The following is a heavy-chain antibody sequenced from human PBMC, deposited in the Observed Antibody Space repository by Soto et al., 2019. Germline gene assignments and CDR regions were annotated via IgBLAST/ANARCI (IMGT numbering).Heavy chain of an antibody. CDR1: GYSFTSYW. J-gene: IGHJ6*02. V-gene: IGHV5-51*01. CDR2: IYPGDSDT. CDR3: ARLAGPAPYYYYYGMDV. D-gene: IGHD6-19*01. Sequence: GESLKISCKGSGYSFTSYWIGWVRQMPGKGLEWMGIIYPGDSDTRYSPSFQGQVTISADKSISTAYLQWSSLKASDTAMYYCARLAGPAPYYYYYGMDVWGQGTTVTVSS.